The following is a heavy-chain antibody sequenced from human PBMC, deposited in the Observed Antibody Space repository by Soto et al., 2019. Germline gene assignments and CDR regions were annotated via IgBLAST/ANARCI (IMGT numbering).Heavy chain of an antibody. D-gene: IGHD5-18*01. V-gene: IGHV3-74*01. J-gene: IGHJ4*02. CDR2: INPDGSAT. CDR1: GFTFSSYW. Sequence: GGSLRLSCPASGFTFSSYWMHWVRQAPGKGLVWVSRINPDGSATNYADSVKGRFTISRDNAKNTLYLQMNSLRAEDTAVFYCGRGGSDSPMAPGYWGQGTLVTVSS. CDR3: GRGGSDSPMAPGY.